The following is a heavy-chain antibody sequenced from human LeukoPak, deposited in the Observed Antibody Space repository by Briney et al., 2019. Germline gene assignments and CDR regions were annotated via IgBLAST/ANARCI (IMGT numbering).Heavy chain of an antibody. CDR1: GYTFTSYG. D-gene: IGHD3-10*01. Sequence: APVKVSCKASGYTFTSYGISWVRQAPGQGLEWMGWISAHNGNTNYAQKVQGRVTMTTDTSTSTAYMELRSLRSDDTAVYYCARDLSYYYGSGDSDYWGQGTLVTVSS. CDR2: ISAHNGNT. V-gene: IGHV1-18*01. J-gene: IGHJ4*02. CDR3: ARDLSYYYGSGDSDY.